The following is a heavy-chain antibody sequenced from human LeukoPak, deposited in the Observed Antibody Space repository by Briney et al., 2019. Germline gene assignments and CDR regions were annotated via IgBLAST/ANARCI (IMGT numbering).Heavy chain of an antibody. V-gene: IGHV4-39*01. Sequence: KPSETLSLTCTVSGGSISTDASYWAWIRQPPGKGLEWIGSIYYSGSTYYSSSLKSRVTLSVDTSKNQFSLKMSSVTAADTAVFYCARLFSRGWEYHLGLDVWGQGTTVTVS. CDR2: IYYSGST. CDR1: GGSISTDASY. J-gene: IGHJ6*02. D-gene: IGHD2/OR15-2a*01. CDR3: ARLFSRGWEYHLGLDV.